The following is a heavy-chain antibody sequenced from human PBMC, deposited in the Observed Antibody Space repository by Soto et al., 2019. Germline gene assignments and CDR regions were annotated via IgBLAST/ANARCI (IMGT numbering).Heavy chain of an antibody. Sequence: GGSLRLSCAVSGFICSSYDMSWVRQAPGKGLEWVSTILVGGSTHYEDSVKGRFTISRDTSKNTVYLQMNSLTAGDTAVYYCAKATATGGGAFEIYGQGTMVTV. CDR3: AKATATGGGAFEI. D-gene: IGHD2-8*02. J-gene: IGHJ3*02. CDR2: ILVGGST. CDR1: GFICSSYD. V-gene: IGHV3-23*01.